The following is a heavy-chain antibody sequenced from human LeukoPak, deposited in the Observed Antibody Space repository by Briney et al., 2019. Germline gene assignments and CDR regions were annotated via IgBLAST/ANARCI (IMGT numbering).Heavy chain of an antibody. CDR1: GGSFSGYY. CDR3: ARIESMADYYYYMDV. CDR2: INHSGNT. D-gene: IGHD5-24*01. V-gene: IGHV4-34*01. Sequence: PSETLSLTCAVYGGSFSGYYWSWIRQPPGKGLEWIGEINHSGNTNYNPSLKSRVTISVDMSKNQFSLKLSSVTAADTAVYYCARIESMADYYYYMDVWGKGTTVTISS. J-gene: IGHJ6*03.